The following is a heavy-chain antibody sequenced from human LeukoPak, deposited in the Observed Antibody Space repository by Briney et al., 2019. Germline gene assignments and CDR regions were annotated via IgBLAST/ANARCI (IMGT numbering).Heavy chain of an antibody. Sequence: GGSLRLSCAASEFTFSTYWMHWVRQAPGKGLVWVSHINPDGTTTNYADSVKGRFTISRDNSKNTLYLQMNSLRAEDTAVYYCAKDFELDPGYFDYWGQGTLVTVSS. V-gene: IGHV3-74*01. CDR2: INPDGTTT. CDR3: AKDFELDPGYFDY. D-gene: IGHD3/OR15-3a*01. CDR1: EFTFSTYW. J-gene: IGHJ4*02.